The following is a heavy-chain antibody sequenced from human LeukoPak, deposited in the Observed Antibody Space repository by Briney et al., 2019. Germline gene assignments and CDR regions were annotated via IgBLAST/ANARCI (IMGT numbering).Heavy chain of an antibody. CDR2: IYHGGST. D-gene: IGHD5-12*01. CDR1: GGSISSSNW. V-gene: IGHV4-4*02. J-gene: IGHJ4*02. Sequence: SETLSLTCAVSGGSISSSNWWSWVRQPPGKGLEWIEEIYHGGSTNYNPSLKSRVTISVDKSKNQFSLKLSSVTAADTALYYCARRLVAYYFDYWGQGTLVTVSS. CDR3: ARRLVAYYFDY.